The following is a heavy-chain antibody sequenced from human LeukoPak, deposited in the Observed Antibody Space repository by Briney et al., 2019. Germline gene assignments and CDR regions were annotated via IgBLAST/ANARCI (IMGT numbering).Heavy chain of an antibody. CDR2: ISGSGGST. CDR1: GFAFSSYA. D-gene: IGHD6-19*01. CDR3: AKANGSGWPFDY. V-gene: IGHV3-23*01. Sequence: LPGGSLRLSCAASGFAFSSYAMSWVRQAPGKGLEWVSAISGSGGSTYYADSVKGRFTISRDNSKNTLYLQMNSLRAEDTAVYYCAKANGSGWPFDYWGQGTLVTVSS. J-gene: IGHJ4*02.